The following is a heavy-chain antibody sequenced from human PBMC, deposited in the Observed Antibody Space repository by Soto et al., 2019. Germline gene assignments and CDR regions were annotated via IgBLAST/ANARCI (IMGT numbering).Heavy chain of an antibody. Sequence: PSETLSLTCTVSGGSTSTYYWSWIRQPAGKGLEWIGRIDTSGNTNYNPSLKSRVTMSVDTSKKQFSLKLTSVTAADTAVYYCARYSSDWFQTEGMDVWGLGTTGTV. V-gene: IGHV4-4*07. CDR2: IDTSGNT. D-gene: IGHD6-13*01. CDR3: ARYSSDWFQTEGMDV. J-gene: IGHJ6*02. CDR1: GGSTSTYY.